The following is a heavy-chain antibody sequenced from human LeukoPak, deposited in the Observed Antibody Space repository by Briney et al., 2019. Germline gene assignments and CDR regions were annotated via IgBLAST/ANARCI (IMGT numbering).Heavy chain of an antibody. CDR2: INPNSGGT. CDR1: GYTFTGYY. V-gene: IGHV1-2*02. J-gene: IGHJ4*02. D-gene: IGHD5-18*01. Sequence: ASVKVSCKTSGYTFTGYYMHWVRQAPGQGLEWMGWINPNSGGTNYAQKLQGRVTMTTDTSTSTAYMELRSLRSDDTAVYYCARDRAGYSYGINLAYWGQGTLVTVSS. CDR3: ARDRAGYSYGINLAY.